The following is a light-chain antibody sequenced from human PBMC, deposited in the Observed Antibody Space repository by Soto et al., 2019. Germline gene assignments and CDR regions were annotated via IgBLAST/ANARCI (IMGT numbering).Light chain of an antibody. CDR1: QDIRNT. Sequence: AIQMTQSPSSLSASVVDRVAISCRASQDIRNTLAWYQQKPGEAPKLLIFAASNLQSGVPSRFSGSGSVTDFTLTISGLQPDDFATYYCQHYKFFPWTFGQGTKVDIK. J-gene: IGKJ1*01. CDR2: AAS. CDR3: QHYKFFPWT. V-gene: IGKV1-6*01.